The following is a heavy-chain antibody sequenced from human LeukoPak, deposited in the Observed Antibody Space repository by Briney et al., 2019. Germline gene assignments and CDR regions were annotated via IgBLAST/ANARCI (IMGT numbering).Heavy chain of an antibody. CDR2: ITSDGSST. J-gene: IGHJ3*02. CDR3: ARVLYYTSWNTGAFDI. CDR1: GFTFSSYW. Sequence: PGGSLRLSCAASGFTFSSYWMHWVRQAPGKGLVWVSRITSDGSSTSHADSVKGRFTISRDNAKNTLYLQMNGLRAEDTAVYYCARVLYYTSWNTGAFDIWGQGTMVTVSS. V-gene: IGHV3-74*01. D-gene: IGHD1/OR15-1a*01.